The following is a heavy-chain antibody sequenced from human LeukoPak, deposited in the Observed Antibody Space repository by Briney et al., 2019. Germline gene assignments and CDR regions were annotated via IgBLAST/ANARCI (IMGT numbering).Heavy chain of an antibody. CDR1: GYTFTSYY. D-gene: IGHD6-6*01. Sequence: ASVKVSCKASGYTFTSYYMHWVRQAPGQGLEWMGIINPSGGSTSYAQKFQGRVTVTRDTSTSTVYMGLSSLRSEDTAVYYCARDKRRLLAARPFGAFDIWGQGTMVTVSS. J-gene: IGHJ3*02. V-gene: IGHV1-46*03. CDR3: ARDKRRLLAARPFGAFDI. CDR2: INPSGGST.